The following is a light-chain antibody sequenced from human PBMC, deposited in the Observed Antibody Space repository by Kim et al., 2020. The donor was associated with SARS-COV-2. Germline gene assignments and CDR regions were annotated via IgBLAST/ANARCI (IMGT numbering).Light chain of an antibody. CDR2: GAS. CDR3: QQSGSTRYS. V-gene: IGKV3-20*01. J-gene: IGKJ2*03. Sequence: LSPGERVTLSCWASQSVSSNYLAWYQQKPGQAPRLLIYGASNRATGIPDRFNGSGSGMDFTLTISRLEPEDFAVYYCQQSGSTRYSFGQGTKLEI. CDR1: QSVSSNY.